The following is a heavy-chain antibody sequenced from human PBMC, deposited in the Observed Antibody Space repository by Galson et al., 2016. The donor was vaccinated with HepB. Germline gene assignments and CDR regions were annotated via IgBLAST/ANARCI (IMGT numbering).Heavy chain of an antibody. CDR1: GFTVSSNF. CDR2: LYDGGDT. V-gene: IGHV3-53*01. CDR3: ARTVLKRGKDDYFDY. D-gene: IGHD3-16*01. J-gene: IGHJ4*01. Sequence: SLRLSCAVSGFTVSSNFMSWVRQAPGKGLEWVSVLYDGGDTFYADSVEGRFTISRDNLKNTLYLQMNSLRAEDTAIYYCARTVLKRGKDDYFDYWGHGTLVTVSS.